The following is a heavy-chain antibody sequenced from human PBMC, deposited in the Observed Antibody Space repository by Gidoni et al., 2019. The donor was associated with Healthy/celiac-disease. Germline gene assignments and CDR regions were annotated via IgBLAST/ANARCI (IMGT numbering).Heavy chain of an antibody. Sequence: QLQLQESGPGLVKPSETLSLTCTVSGGSISSSSYYWGWIRQPPGKGLEWIGSIYYSGRTYYNPSRKSRVTISVDTSKNQFSLKLSSVTAADTAVYYCASDGDYTAIWDEVVTGWGQGTLVTVSS. V-gene: IGHV4-39*01. J-gene: IGHJ4*02. CDR1: GGSISSSSYY. D-gene: IGHD4-17*01. CDR2: IYYSGRT. CDR3: ASDGDYTAIWDEVVTG.